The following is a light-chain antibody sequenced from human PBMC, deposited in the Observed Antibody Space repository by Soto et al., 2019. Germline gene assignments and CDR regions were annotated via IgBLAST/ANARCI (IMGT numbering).Light chain of an antibody. Sequence: QSALIQPASVSGSPGQSITISWTGTSRDVGGSNYVSWYQHHPHRAPKLLIYEVNYRPSGVSSRFSGSKSGNTASLTISGLQAEDEANYYCRSYTSSNTLEVFGGGTKDTVL. CDR1: SRDVGGSNY. CDR2: EVN. CDR3: RSYTSSNTLEV. V-gene: IGLV2-14*01. J-gene: IGLJ1*01.